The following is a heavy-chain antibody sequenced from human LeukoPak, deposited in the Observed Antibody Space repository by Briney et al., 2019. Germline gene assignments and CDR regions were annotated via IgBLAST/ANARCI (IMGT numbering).Heavy chain of an antibody. CDR3: AKRRGDGDYRPDS. V-gene: IGHV4-39*01. CDR1: GGSISSSKYY. D-gene: IGHD4-17*01. J-gene: IGHJ5*01. Sequence: PSETLSLTCTVSGGSISSSKYYWGRIRQPPGKGLEWIGSIHYSGNTYYNPSLKSRVTISVDTSKNQFSLTLTSVTAADTSVYYCAKRRGDGDYRPDSWGQGTLVAVSS. CDR2: IHYSGNT.